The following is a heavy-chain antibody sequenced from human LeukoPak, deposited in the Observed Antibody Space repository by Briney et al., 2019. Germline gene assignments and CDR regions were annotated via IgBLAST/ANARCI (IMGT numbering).Heavy chain of an antibody. Sequence: GRSLRLSCAASGFTFSSYGMPWVRQAPGKGLEWVAVIWYDGSNKYYADSVKGRFTISRDNSKNTLYLQMNSLRAEDTAVYYCARARGSYCDYWGQGTLVTVSS. D-gene: IGHD1-26*01. CDR2: IWYDGSNK. CDR1: GFTFSSYG. CDR3: ARARGSYCDY. J-gene: IGHJ4*02. V-gene: IGHV3-33*01.